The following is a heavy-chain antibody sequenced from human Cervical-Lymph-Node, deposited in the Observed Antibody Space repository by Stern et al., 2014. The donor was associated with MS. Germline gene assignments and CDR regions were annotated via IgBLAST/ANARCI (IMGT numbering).Heavy chain of an antibody. CDR1: GYTFTDHY. J-gene: IGHJ4*02. CDR3: ARGTGYSYYFDY. V-gene: IGHV1-46*01. D-gene: IGHD3/OR15-3a*01. Sequence: QVQLVESGAEVKKPGASVEVSCKASGYTFTDHYIHSVRQAPGQGLEWMGVINPSGGSTTNAKKFQGSVTMTRDSSTSTVHMELSSLRSEDTAVYYCARGTGYSYYFDYWGQGTLVTVSS. CDR2: INPSGGST.